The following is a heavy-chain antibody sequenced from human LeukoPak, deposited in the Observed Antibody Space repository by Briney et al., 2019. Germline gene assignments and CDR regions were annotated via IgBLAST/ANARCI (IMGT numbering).Heavy chain of an antibody. V-gene: IGHV5-51*01. D-gene: IGHD3-3*01. CDR3: ARHGGTGDFWSGWNYYYYYMDV. CDR1: GYSFTSYW. CDR2: IYPGDSDT. Sequence: GESLKISCKGSGYSFTSYWIGWVRQMPGKGLEWMGIIYPGDSDTRYSPSFQGQVTISADKSISTAYLQWSSLKASDTAMYYCARHGGTGDFWSGWNYYYYYMDVWGKGTTVTVSS. J-gene: IGHJ6*03.